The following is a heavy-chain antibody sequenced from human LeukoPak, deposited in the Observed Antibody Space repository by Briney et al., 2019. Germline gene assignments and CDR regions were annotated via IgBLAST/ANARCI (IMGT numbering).Heavy chain of an antibody. Sequence: PGGSLGLSCAASGFIFSTYGMHWVRQAPGKGLEWVTFIRYDGSDKYYGDSVNGRFTISRDNTKNTVYLQMNNLRAEDTAVYYCAKDRERLLTRTSCSFDSWGHGTLVTVSS. CDR1: GFIFSTYG. CDR2: IRYDGSDK. J-gene: IGHJ4*01. CDR3: AKDRERLLTRTSCSFDS. D-gene: IGHD2-2*01. V-gene: IGHV3-30*02.